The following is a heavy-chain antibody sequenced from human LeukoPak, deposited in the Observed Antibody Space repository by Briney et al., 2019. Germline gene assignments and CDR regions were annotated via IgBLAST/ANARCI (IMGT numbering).Heavy chain of an antibody. CDR2: IHYDGKI. CDR1: GFSVSGKF. V-gene: IGHV3-53*01. D-gene: IGHD2-21*01. CDR3: ASGDGYLQPY. J-gene: IGHJ4*02. Sequence: GGSLRLSCAASGFSVSGKFMSWVRQAPGKGLEWVSIIHYDGKIRYAGSVGGRFTLYRDDSENTLFLQMNSLRVDDTAVYFCASGDGYLQPYWGQGTLVTVSS.